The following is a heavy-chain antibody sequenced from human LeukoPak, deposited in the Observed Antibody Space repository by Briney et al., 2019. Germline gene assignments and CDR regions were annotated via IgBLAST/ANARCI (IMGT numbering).Heavy chain of an antibody. J-gene: IGHJ6*02. CDR2: ISSSGSTI. V-gene: IGHV3-11*01. CDR3: ARDQGLWFGELSGMDV. D-gene: IGHD3-10*01. Sequence: GGSLRLSCAASGFTFSDYYMSWIRQAPGKGLEWVSYISSSGSTIYYADSVKGRFTISRDNAKNSLYLQMNSLRAEDTAVYYCARDQGLWFGELSGMDVWGQGTTVIVSS. CDR1: GFTFSDYY.